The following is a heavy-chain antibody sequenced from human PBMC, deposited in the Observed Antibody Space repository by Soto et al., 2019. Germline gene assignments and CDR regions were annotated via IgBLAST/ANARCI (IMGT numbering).Heavy chain of an antibody. J-gene: IGHJ3*02. CDR1: RFTFSGYA. V-gene: IGHV3-23*01. Sequence: EVQLLESGGGLVQPGGSLRLSCAASRFTFSGYAMSWVRQAPGKGLGWVSTFSGSGASTYYADSVKGRFTITRDNSKNTLYLQMNSLRAEDTAVYYCAKTIVGGTLHAFDIWGQGTMVTVSS. D-gene: IGHD1-26*01. CDR3: AKTIVGGTLHAFDI. CDR2: FSGSGAST.